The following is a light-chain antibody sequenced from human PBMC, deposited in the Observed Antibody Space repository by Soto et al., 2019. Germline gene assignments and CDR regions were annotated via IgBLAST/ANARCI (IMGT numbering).Light chain of an antibody. V-gene: IGKV3-15*01. J-gene: IGKJ1*01. CDR3: QQYNDWPT. CDR2: YAS. Sequence: EKVMTQSPGTLSVSPGERATLSFRASQSVSSNLAWYQQKPGQAPRLLISYASTRASGIPARFSGSGSGTEFTLTISSLQSEDVAVYYCQQYNDWPTFGQGTTVEIK. CDR1: QSVSSN.